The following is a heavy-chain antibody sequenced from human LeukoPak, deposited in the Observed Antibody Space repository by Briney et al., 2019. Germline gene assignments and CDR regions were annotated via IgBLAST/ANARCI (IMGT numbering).Heavy chain of an antibody. CDR1: GFTFSSYE. V-gene: IGHV3-48*03. CDR2: ISSGGSTI. CDR3: AELGITMIGGV. J-gene: IGHJ6*04. D-gene: IGHD3-10*02. Sequence: GGSLRLSCAASGFTFSSYEMNWGRQAPGKGLEGVSYISSGGSTIYYADSVKGRFTISRDNAKNSLYLQMNSLRAEDTAVYYCAELGITMIGGVWGKGTTVTISS.